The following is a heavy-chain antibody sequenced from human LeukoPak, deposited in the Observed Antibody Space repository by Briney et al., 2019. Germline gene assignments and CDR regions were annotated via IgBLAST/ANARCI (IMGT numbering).Heavy chain of an antibody. D-gene: IGHD6-13*01. Sequence: GGSLRLSCAASGFTFSSYSMNWVRQAPGKGLEWVSSISSSSSYIYYADSVKGRFTISRDNAKNSPYLQMNSLRAEDTAVYYCARQISAAGNPRIDYWGQGTLVTVSS. CDR2: ISSSSSYI. J-gene: IGHJ4*02. CDR3: ARQISAAGNPRIDY. CDR1: GFTFSSYS. V-gene: IGHV3-21*01.